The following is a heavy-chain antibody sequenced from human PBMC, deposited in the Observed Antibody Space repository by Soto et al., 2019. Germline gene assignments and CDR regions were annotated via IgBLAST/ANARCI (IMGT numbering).Heavy chain of an antibody. Sequence: ASVKVSCKAPGHTFTNFAIHWVRQAPGQSLEWMGWVNTGNGNTKYSQKFQGRVTITRDTSASTAYMELSSLRSDDSAVYYCARHRSALPAAVRNGMDVWGQGTSVTVSS. D-gene: IGHD6-13*01. J-gene: IGHJ6*02. V-gene: IGHV1-3*04. CDR2: VNTGNGNT. CDR1: GHTFTNFA. CDR3: ARHRSALPAAVRNGMDV.